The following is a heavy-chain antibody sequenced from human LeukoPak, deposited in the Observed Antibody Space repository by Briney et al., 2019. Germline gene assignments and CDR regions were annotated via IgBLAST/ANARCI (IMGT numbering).Heavy chain of an antibody. Sequence: GGSLRLSCAASGFTFSSYAMHWVRQAPGKGLEWVAVISNDGSNKFYADSVKGRFTISRDNSKNTLFLQMNSLRAEDTAVYFCARSGYSSTWYLQNFELDYWGQGTLVTVSS. CDR2: ISNDGSNK. D-gene: IGHD2-2*01. J-gene: IGHJ4*02. V-gene: IGHV3-30*04. CDR1: GFTFSSYA. CDR3: ARSGYSSTWYLQNFELDY.